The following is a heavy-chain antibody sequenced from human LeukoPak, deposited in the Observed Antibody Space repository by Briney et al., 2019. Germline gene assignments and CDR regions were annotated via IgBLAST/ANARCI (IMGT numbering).Heavy chain of an antibody. CDR1: GYTFTSYY. V-gene: IGHV1-46*01. Sequence: ASVKVSCKASGYTFTSYYMHWVRQAPGQGLEWMGLINPSGGSTSYAQKFQGRVTMTRDTSTSTVYMELSSLRSEDTAVYYCARGGSDSSGYYYYFDYWGQGTLVTVSS. D-gene: IGHD3-22*01. CDR2: INPSGGST. CDR3: ARGGSDSSGYYYYFDY. J-gene: IGHJ4*02.